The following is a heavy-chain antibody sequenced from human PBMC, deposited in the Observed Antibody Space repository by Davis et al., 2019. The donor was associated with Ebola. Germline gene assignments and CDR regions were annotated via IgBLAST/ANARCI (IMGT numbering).Heavy chain of an antibody. V-gene: IGHV3-73*01. CDR3: AKPRTSGWYEGPFDC. D-gene: IGHD6-19*01. Sequence: GGSLRLSCAASGFSLSDSTIHWVRQASGKGLEWVGRIRSRSKGYATAYAASVKGRFTISRDDAENTSYLQMNSLKIEDTAVYYCAKPRTSGWYEGPFDCWGQGTLVTVSS. CDR1: GFSLSDST. CDR2: IRSRSKGYAT. J-gene: IGHJ4*02.